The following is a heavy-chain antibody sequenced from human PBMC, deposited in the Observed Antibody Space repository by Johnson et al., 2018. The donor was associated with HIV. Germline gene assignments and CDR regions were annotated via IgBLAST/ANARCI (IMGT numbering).Heavy chain of an antibody. V-gene: IGHV3-9*01. Sequence: VQLVESGGGLVQPGGSLRLSCAASGFTFSSYGMHWVRQAPGKGLEWVSGISWNSGSIGYADSVKGRFTISRDNAKNSLYLQMNSLRAGDTALYYCAKGSGSGWLRDAFDIWGQGTMVTVSS. CDR3: AKGSGSGWLRDAFDI. D-gene: IGHD6-19*01. CDR2: ISWNSGSI. CDR1: GFTFSSYG. J-gene: IGHJ3*02.